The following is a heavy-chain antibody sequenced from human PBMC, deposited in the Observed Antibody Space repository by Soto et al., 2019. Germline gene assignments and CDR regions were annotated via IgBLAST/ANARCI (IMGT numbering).Heavy chain of an antibody. J-gene: IGHJ4*02. D-gene: IGHD6-13*01. CDR3: ARGRKGFSSSCYVD. CDR1: GGSFSGYY. CDR2: INDSGGT. V-gene: IGHV4-34*01. Sequence: NPSETLSLTCAVYGGSFSGYYWTWIRQPPGKGLEWIGEINDSGGTDYNPSLKSRVTISLDTSKNQLSPKLSSVTAADTAVYYCARGRKGFSSSCYVDWGQGTLVTVSS.